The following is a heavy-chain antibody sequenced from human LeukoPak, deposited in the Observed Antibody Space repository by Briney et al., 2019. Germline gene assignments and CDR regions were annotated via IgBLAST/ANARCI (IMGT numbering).Heavy chain of an antibody. V-gene: IGHV3-33*01. CDR2: IWYDGSNK. CDR3: ARDPCGGDCYAFDI. CDR1: GFTFSSYG. J-gene: IGHJ3*02. Sequence: GGSLRLSCAASGFTFSSYGMHWVRQAPGKGLEWVAVIWYDGSNKYYADSVKGRFTISRDNSKNTLYMQMNSLRAEDTAVYYCARDPCGGDCYAFDIWGQGTMVTVSS. D-gene: IGHD2-21*02.